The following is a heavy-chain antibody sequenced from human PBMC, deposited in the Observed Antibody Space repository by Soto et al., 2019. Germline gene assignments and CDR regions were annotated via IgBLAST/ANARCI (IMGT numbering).Heavy chain of an antibody. Sequence: GGSLRLSCAASGFTFSSYWTHWVRQAPGKGLVWVSRINSDGSSTSYADSVKGRFTISRDNAKNTLYLQMNSLRAEDTAVYYCARDQRGSSGYGTLYYYYGMDVWGQGTTVTVSS. D-gene: IGHD3-22*01. CDR2: INSDGSST. CDR3: ARDQRGSSGYGTLYYYYGMDV. V-gene: IGHV3-74*01. J-gene: IGHJ6*02. CDR1: GFTFSSYW.